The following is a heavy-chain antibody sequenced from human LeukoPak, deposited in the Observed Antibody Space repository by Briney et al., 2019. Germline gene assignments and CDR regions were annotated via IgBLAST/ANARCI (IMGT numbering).Heavy chain of an antibody. J-gene: IGHJ6*03. V-gene: IGHV4-4*07. Sequence: SETLSLTCTVSGGSISSYYWSWIRRPAGKGLEWSGRINPSGNTNYNPSLKSRLAMSLDTSKNQFSLRLSSVTAADTAVYYCATEDSGSYYNYYYFYMDVWGKGTTVIISS. CDR2: INPSGNT. CDR3: ATEDSGSYYNYYYFYMDV. CDR1: GGSISSYY. D-gene: IGHD3-10*01.